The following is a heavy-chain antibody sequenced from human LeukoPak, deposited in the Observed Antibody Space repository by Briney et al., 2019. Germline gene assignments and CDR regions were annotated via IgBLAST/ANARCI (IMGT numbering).Heavy chain of an antibody. D-gene: IGHD7-27*01. CDR2: INPNSGGT. Sequence: ASVKVSCKASGYTFTGYYMHWVRQAPGQGLEWMGWINPNSGGTNCAQKFQGRVTMTRDTSISTAYMELSRLRSDDTTVYYCARDGDAGAFDIWGQGTMVTVSS. V-gene: IGHV1-2*02. CDR3: ARDGDAGAFDI. CDR1: GYTFTGYY. J-gene: IGHJ3*02.